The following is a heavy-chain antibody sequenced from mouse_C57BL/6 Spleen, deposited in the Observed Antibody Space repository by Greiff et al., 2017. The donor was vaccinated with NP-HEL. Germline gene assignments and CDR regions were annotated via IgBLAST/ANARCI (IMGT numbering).Heavy chain of an antibody. CDR3: ASPLYYYGSAWFAY. V-gene: IGHV5-17*01. CDR1: GFTFSDYG. D-gene: IGHD1-1*01. Sequence: EVQLVESGGGLVKPGGSLKLSCAASGFTFSDYGMHWVRQAPEKGLEWVAYISSGSSTIYYADTVKGRFTISRDNAKNTLFLQMTSLRSEDTAMYYCASPLYYYGSAWFAYWGQGTLVTVSA. J-gene: IGHJ3*01. CDR2: ISSGSSTI.